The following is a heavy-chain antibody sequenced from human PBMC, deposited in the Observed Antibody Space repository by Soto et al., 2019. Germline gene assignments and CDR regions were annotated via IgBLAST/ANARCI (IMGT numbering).Heavy chain of an antibody. Sequence: ASVKVSCKASGYTFTSYAMNWVRQAPGQRLEWMGWINAGNGNTKYSQKFQGRVTITRDTSASTAYMELSSLTSEDTAVYYCARVGAYYNILTGYSPHFDYWGQGTLVPVSS. D-gene: IGHD3-9*01. J-gene: IGHJ4*02. CDR3: ARVGAYYNILTGYSPHFDY. V-gene: IGHV1-3*01. CDR2: INAGNGNT. CDR1: GYTFTSYA.